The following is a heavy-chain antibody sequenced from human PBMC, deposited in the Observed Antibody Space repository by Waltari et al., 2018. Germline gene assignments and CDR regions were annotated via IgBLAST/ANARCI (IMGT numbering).Heavy chain of an antibody. Sequence: EVQLVESWGGLLQPGGSLRLSCAASGFTFSSSWIHWVRQPPGKGLVCVPRMNPDGRTPNSAYSVWGRFNISSDNAQNTVYLEMNSLRAEDTAVYFCTRGGNYYFDYWGRGTLVTVSS. CDR1: GFTFSSSW. D-gene: IGHD5-12*01. V-gene: IGHV3-74*01. J-gene: IGHJ4*02. CDR2: MNPDGRTP. CDR3: TRGGNYYFDY.